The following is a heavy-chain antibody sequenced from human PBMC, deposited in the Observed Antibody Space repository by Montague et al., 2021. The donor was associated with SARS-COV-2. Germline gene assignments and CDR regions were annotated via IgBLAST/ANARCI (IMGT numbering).Heavy chain of an antibody. V-gene: IGHV2-70*01. J-gene: IGHJ4*02. D-gene: IGHD3-9*01. CDR3: ARIRDYDILTGSYSGFDY. CDR1: GFSLSTSGMC. Sequence: PALVKPTQTLTLTCAFSGFSLSTSGMCVSWIRQPPGKAQEWLALIDWDDDKYYSTSLKTRLTISKDTSKNQVVLTMTYMDPVDTATYYCARIRDYDILTGSYSGFDYWGQGTLVTVSS. CDR2: IDWDDDK.